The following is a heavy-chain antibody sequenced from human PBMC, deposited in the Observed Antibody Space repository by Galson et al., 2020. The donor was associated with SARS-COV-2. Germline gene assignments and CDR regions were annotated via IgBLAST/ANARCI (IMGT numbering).Heavy chain of an antibody. J-gene: IGHJ6*02. CDR3: AGEWLRSYYGLDV. CDR2: IYTSGST. Sequence: SETLSLTCSVSNASIISGTYYWNWIRQPAGKGLEWIGRIYTSGSTDYNPSLKSRVTMSVDPSKNQFSLRLTSVTAADTAVYYCAGEWLRSYYGLDVWGQGTTVTVSS. V-gene: IGHV4-61*02. D-gene: IGHD5-12*01. CDR1: NASIISGTYY.